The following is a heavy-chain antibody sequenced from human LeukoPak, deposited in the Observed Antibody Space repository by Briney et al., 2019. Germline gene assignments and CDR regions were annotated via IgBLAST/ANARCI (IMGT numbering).Heavy chain of an antibody. CDR1: GFTVSSNY. J-gene: IGHJ4*02. CDR2: IYSGGST. V-gene: IGHV3-66*01. D-gene: IGHD5-12*01. CDR3: AIRKSGNAIDY. Sequence: GGSLRLSCAASGFTVSSNYMSWVRQAPGKGLEWVSVIYSGGSTYYADSVKGRFSISRDKSKSTLYLQMNSLRAEDTAVYYCAIRKSGNAIDYWGQGTLVTVSS.